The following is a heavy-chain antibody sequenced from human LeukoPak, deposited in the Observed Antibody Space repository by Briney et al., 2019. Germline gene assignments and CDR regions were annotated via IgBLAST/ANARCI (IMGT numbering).Heavy chain of an antibody. J-gene: IGHJ5*02. Sequence: ASVKVSCKTSGYTFTGYYLHWVRQAPGQGLEWMGWINPNSGGTKYAQKFQGRVTMTRDTSINTVYEGLSRLSSDDTAVYYCAKGRVVAGTKSLMYHWLDPWGQGTLVTVSS. CDR3: AKGRVVAGTKSLMYHWLDP. D-gene: IGHD6-19*01. V-gene: IGHV1-2*02. CDR1: GYTFTGYY. CDR2: INPNSGGT.